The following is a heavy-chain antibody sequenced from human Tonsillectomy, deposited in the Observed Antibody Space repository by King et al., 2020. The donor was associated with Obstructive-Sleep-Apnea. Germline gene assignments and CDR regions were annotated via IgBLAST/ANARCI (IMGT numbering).Heavy chain of an antibody. D-gene: IGHD6-13*01. Sequence: TLKESGPTLVKPTQTLTLTCTFSGFSLSTTGVGVGWIRQPPGKALEWLALIYWDDVKRYRSSLKTRLTIPKKTSKNQVVLTMTNMDPVDTATYSCAHRPAQLAFDYWGQGTLVTVSS. CDR3: AHRPAQLAFDY. J-gene: IGHJ4*02. CDR1: GFSLSTTGVG. CDR2: IYWDDVK. V-gene: IGHV2-5*02.